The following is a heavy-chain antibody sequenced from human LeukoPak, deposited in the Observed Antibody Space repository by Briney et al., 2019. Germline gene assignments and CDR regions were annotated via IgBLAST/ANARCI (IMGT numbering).Heavy chain of an antibody. J-gene: IGHJ6*03. CDR3: ARSVATIFDYYMDV. CDR1: GGSINSHY. V-gene: IGHV4-59*11. CDR2: IYYRGTT. D-gene: IGHD5-24*01. Sequence: SETLSLTCTVSGGSINSHYWSWVRQPPGKGLEWIGHIYYRGTTKYIPSLTSRVTISLDMSKNQFSLKLTSATAADTTVYYCARSVATIFDYYMDVWGNGTTVTVSS.